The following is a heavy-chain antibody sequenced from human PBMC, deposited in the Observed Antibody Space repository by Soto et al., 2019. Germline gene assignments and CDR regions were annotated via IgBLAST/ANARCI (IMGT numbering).Heavy chain of an antibody. CDR2: IRGRSDVI. CDR1: GFTFSDFY. D-gene: IGHD5-12*01. J-gene: IGHJ5*01. V-gene: IGHV3-11*01. CDR3: SRERAPDIRFDS. Sequence: QVHLVESGGGLVKPGGSLRLSCAASGFTFSDFYMSWVRQIPGKGLEWISYIRGRSDVIHYVDSVKGRFTVSRDNGRNSVFLQMDSLRAEDSGIYFCSRERAPDIRFDSWGQGTLVTVSS.